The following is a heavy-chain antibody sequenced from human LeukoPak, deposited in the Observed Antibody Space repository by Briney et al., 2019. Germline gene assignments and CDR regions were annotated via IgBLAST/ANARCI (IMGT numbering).Heavy chain of an antibody. CDR1: GYTFTGYY. CDR2: INPNSGGT. V-gene: IGHV1-2*02. D-gene: IGHD1-26*01. Sequence: ASVKVSCKASGYTFTGYYIHWVRQAPGQGLEWMGWINPNSGGTRYAQKFQGRVTMTRDTSISTAYLQWSSLKASDTAMYYCARHIVGATTGIDYWGQGTLVTVSS. J-gene: IGHJ4*02. CDR3: ARHIVGATTGIDY.